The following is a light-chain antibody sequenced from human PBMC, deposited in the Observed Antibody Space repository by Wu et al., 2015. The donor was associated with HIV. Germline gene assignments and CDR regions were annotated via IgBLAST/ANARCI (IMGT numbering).Light chain of an antibody. CDR2: GAS. J-gene: IGKJ1*01. Sequence: EIVLTQSPGTLSLSPGERATLSCRASQSVSSSYLAWYQQKPGQAPRLLIYGASSRATGVPERFSGRGFGTDFSLIISSLEPEDIAVYFCHQSGSSPLTFGQGTRVEIK. CDR1: QSVSSSY. CDR3: HQSGSSPLT. V-gene: IGKV3-20*01.